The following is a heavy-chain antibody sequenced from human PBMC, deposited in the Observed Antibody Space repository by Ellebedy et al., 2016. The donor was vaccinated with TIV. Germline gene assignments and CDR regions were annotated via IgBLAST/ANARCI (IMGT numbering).Heavy chain of an antibody. CDR3: ARRGYPDAFDV. CDR1: GFTFSLYG. J-gene: IGHJ3*01. V-gene: IGHV3-13*01. Sequence: GGSLRLXXAASGFTFSLYGMYWVRQGTGKGLEWVSSIGNAGDTYYPGSVKGRFTISRENAKNSLYLQMNSLRAGDTAVYYCARRGYPDAFDVWGQGTMVTVSS. D-gene: IGHD3-22*01. CDR2: IGNAGDT.